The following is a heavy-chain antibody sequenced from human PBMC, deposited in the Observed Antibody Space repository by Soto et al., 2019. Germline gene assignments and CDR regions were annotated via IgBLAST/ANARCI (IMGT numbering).Heavy chain of an antibody. CDR2: IDPSDSYT. D-gene: IGHD3-22*01. Sequence: PGESLKISCKGSGYSFTGYWISWVRQMPGKGLEWMGRIDPSDSYTTYSPSFQGLVTISADKSSSIAYLQWSSLKASDTAMYYCARHRGHYDGRRTCFDYWGQGALVTVSS. V-gene: IGHV5-10-1*01. CDR3: ARHRGHYDGRRTCFDY. J-gene: IGHJ4*02. CDR1: GYSFTGYW.